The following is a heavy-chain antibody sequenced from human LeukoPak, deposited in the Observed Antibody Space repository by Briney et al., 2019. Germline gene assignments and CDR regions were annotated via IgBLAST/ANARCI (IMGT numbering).Heavy chain of an antibody. V-gene: IGHV1-69*13. D-gene: IGHD3-22*01. CDR3: ARDPYYYDSSGYYYDDAFDI. CDR2: IIPIFGTA. J-gene: IGHJ3*02. CDR1: GYTFTSYG. Sequence: SVKVSCKASGYTFTSYGISWVRQAPGQGLEWMGGIIPIFGTANYAQKFQGRVTITADESTSTAYMELSSLRSEDTAVYYCARDPYYYDSSGYYYDDAFDIWGQGTMVTVSS.